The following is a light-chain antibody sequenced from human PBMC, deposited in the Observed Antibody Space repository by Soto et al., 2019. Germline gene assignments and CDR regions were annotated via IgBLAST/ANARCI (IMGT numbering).Light chain of an antibody. CDR3: ATWDDSLNGLV. Sequence: QSALTQPASVSGSPGQSITISCTGTNSDIGGYNYVSWYQQYPGKAPKLMIYEVSNRPSGVSNRFSGSKSGTSASLAISGLQSEDEADYHCATWDDSLNGLVFGGGTKLTVL. CDR1: NSDIGGYNY. J-gene: IGLJ3*02. V-gene: IGLV2-14*01. CDR2: EVS.